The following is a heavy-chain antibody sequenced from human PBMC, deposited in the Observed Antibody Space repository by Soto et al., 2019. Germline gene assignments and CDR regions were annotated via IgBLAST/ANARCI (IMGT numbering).Heavy chain of an antibody. D-gene: IGHD3-9*01. CDR1: GGSISSYY. CDR3: ARATQYYIMNGHYNWFDP. J-gene: IGHJ5*02. V-gene: IGHV4-59*01. CDR2: IYYSGST. Sequence: PSETLSLTCTVSGGSISSYYWSWIRQPPGKGLEWIGYIYYSGSTNYNPSLKSRATISVDTSKSQFSLNLSSVTAADKAVYYCARATQYYIMNGHYNWFDPWGQGNLVTVSS.